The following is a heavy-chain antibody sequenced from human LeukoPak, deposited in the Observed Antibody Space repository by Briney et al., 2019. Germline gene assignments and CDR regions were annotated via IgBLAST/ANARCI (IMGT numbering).Heavy chain of an antibody. V-gene: IGHV3-23*01. D-gene: IGHD6-13*01. CDR3: AKAISSWYYYGMNV. Sequence: GGSLRLSCAASGFTFSSYAMTWVRQAPGQGLEWVSGISGSGGSTYQADSVKGRFTISRDNSKNTLYLQMSSLRAEDTAVYYCAKAISSWYYYGMNVWGKGTTVTVSS. J-gene: IGHJ6*04. CDR1: GFTFSSYA. CDR2: ISGSGGST.